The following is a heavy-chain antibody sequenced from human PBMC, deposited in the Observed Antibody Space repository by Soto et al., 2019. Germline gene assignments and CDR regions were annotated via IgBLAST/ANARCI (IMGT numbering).Heavy chain of an antibody. CDR2: INPATGAA. CDR1: GYPVTAYY. D-gene: IGHD3-3*01. CDR3: ARGGGVGVAGSAAFDM. V-gene: IGHV1-2*02. Sequence: QLHLVQSGAVVKKPGASVTVSCSASGYPVTAYYMHWVRQAPGRGLEWMGGINPATGAAKYTQTFQGRVTMTRDTSMSTVFMELSGLTSEDTADFYCARGGGVGVAGSAAFDMWGQGTLVTVSS. J-gene: IGHJ3*02.